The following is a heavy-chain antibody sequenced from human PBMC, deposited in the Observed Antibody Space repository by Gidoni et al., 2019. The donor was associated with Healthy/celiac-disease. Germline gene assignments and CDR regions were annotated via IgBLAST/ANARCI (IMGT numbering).Heavy chain of an antibody. J-gene: IGHJ4*02. CDR3: ARIKGEMATIMDY. Sequence: EVQLVESGGGLVQPGGSLRLSCAASGFTFSSYWMSWVRQAPGKGLEWGANIKQDGSEKYYVDSVKGRFTISRDNAKNSLYLQMNSLRAEDTAVYYCARIKGEMATIMDYWGQGTLVTVSS. CDR1: GFTFSSYW. D-gene: IGHD5-12*01. CDR2: IKQDGSEK. V-gene: IGHV3-7*01.